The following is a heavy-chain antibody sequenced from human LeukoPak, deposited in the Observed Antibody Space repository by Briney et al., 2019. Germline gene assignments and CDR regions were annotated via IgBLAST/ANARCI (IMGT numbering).Heavy chain of an antibody. V-gene: IGHV3-30-3*01. Sequence: PGRSLRLSCAASGFTFSSYAMHWVRQAPGKGLEWVAVISYDGSNKYYADSVKGRFTISRDNSKNTLYLQMNSLRAEDTAVYYCARDNPDNPYYDFWSGPSRGSLDYWGQGTLVTVSS. CDR2: ISYDGSNK. CDR1: GFTFSSYA. CDR3: ARDNPDNPYYDFWSGPSRGSLDY. D-gene: IGHD3-3*01. J-gene: IGHJ4*02.